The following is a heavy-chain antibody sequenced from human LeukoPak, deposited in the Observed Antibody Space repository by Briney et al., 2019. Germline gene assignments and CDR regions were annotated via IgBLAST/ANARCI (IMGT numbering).Heavy chain of an antibody. J-gene: IGHJ3*02. D-gene: IGHD6-19*01. CDR2: IYTSGST. CDR3: ASVAGTGWAFDI. CDR1: GGSISSYY. V-gene: IGHV4-4*07. Sequence: SETLSLTCTVSGGSISSYYWSWIRQPAGKGLEWIGRIYTSGSTNYNPSLKSRVTMSVATSKNQFSLKLSSVTAADTAVYYCASVAGTGWAFDIWGQGTMVTVSS.